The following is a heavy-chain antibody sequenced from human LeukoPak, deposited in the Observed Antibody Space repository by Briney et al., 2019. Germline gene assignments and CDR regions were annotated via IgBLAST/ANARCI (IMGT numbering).Heavy chain of an antibody. Sequence: SETLSLTCTVSGASVTTYYWSWIRQPPGKGLEWIGYVYYSGSANYNPSLQSRVTISLDTSKNQFSLRLSSVTAADTAVYYCAREKGEEMATSPVYDYYMDVWGKGTTVIVSS. J-gene: IGHJ6*03. V-gene: IGHV4-59*02. CDR1: GASVTTYY. CDR2: VYYSGSA. D-gene: IGHD5-24*01. CDR3: AREKGEEMATSPVYDYYMDV.